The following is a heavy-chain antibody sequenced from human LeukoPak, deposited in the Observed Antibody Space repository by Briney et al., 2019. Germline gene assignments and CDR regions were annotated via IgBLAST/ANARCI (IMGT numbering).Heavy chain of an antibody. Sequence: PGGSLRLSCAASGFTFSSYSMNWVRQAPGKGLEWVSSISSSGSYISYPDSVKGRFTISRDNAKNSLYLQMNSLRDEDTAVYYCARVGCRGGSCSSRGDYYYGMDVWGRGTTVTVSS. V-gene: IGHV3-21*01. D-gene: IGHD2-15*01. CDR2: ISSSGSYI. CDR3: ARVGCRGGSCSSRGDYYYGMDV. J-gene: IGHJ6*02. CDR1: GFTFSSYS.